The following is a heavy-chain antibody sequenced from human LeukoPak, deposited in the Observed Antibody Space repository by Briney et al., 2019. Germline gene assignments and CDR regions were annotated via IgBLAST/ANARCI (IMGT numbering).Heavy chain of an antibody. J-gene: IGHJ4*02. D-gene: IGHD1-20*01. CDR2: IFCSGST. CDR3: ARVEYNWNDVASLDY. Sequence: PSETLSLTCTVSAGSISSYYWSWIRQPPGKGLEWIGYIFCSGSTNYNPSLKSRVTISVDTSKNQFSLKLNSVTAADTAVYYCARVEYNWNDVASLDYWGQGALVTVSS. CDR1: AGSISSYY. V-gene: IGHV4-59*01.